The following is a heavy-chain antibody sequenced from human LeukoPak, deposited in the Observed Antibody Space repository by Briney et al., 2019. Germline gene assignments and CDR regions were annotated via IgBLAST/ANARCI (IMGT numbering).Heavy chain of an antibody. CDR3: ARLHDYYWYFDL. CDR2: INPSGGST. J-gene: IGHJ2*01. D-gene: IGHD5-12*01. V-gene: IGHV1-46*01. CDR1: GYTFIRNH. Sequence: ASVXVSCKASGYTFIRNHIHWVRQAPGQGLEWMGVINPSGGSTTYAQKFQGRVTMTSDTSTSTVYMELSSLRSEDTAVYYCARLHDYYWYFDLWGRGTLVTVSS.